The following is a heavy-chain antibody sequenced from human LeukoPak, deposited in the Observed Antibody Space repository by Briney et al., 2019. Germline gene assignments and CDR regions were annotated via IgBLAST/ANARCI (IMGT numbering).Heavy chain of an antibody. CDR3: ARENWAPYD. J-gene: IGHJ4*02. Sequence: QSGGSLRLSCAASGFTFSSYGMHWVRQAPGKGLEWVANIKQDGSERNYVDTVKGRFIISRDNAKNLLYLQMNSLRAEDTAVYYCARENWAPYDWGQGTLVTVSS. V-gene: IGHV3-7*01. CDR2: IKQDGSER. D-gene: IGHD3-3*01. CDR1: GFTFSSYG.